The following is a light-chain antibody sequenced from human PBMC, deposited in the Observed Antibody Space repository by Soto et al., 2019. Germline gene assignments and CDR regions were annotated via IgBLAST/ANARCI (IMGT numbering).Light chain of an antibody. CDR2: DAS. V-gene: IGKV3-11*01. J-gene: IGKJ5*01. Sequence: EIVLTQSPATLSLSPGERATLSCRASQSVSTYLACYQQRPGQAPRLLLYDASYRATDIPPRFSGSGSGTAFTLPTSSLEPEDFAVYYCQQRRSWPPTITFGQGTRLDIK. CDR3: QQRRSWPPTIT. CDR1: QSVSTY.